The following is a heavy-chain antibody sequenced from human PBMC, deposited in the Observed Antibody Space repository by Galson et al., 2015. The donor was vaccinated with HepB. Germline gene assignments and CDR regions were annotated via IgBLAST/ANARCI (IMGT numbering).Heavy chain of an antibody. J-gene: IGHJ4*02. CDR2: IMPLLGIT. V-gene: IGHV1-69*02. CDR1: GGTFTTNT. CDR3: ATGGHHGGLRANYGYDS. D-gene: IGHD3-10*01. Sequence: SVKVSCKASGGTFTTNTFNWVRQAPGQGLEWMGRIMPLLGITHYAQKFQGRLTVTADTSTSTAYMDLSSLRSEDTAVYYCATGGHHGGLRANYGYDSWGQGTLVTVSS.